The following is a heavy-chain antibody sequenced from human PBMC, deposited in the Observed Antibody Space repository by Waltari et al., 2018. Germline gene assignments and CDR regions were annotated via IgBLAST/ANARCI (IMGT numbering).Heavy chain of an antibody. CDR1: GDSIRSGCYY. CDR2: IHHTGST. CDR3: ARGILGATANSYYHHGMDV. V-gene: IGHV4-31*03. Sequence: QVQLQESGPGLVKPSQTLSLICIVSGDSIRSGCYYWTWIRQHPGKALEWVGIIHHTGSTSYNPSLKNRVTIESDTSKNEFSLRLTSMTAADTAVYYCARGILGATANSYYHHGMDVWGQGTAVTVSS. D-gene: IGHD3-3*01. J-gene: IGHJ6*02.